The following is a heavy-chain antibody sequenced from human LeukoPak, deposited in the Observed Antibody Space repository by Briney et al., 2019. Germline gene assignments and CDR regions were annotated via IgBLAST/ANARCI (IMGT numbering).Heavy chain of an antibody. D-gene: IGHD3/OR15-3a*01. V-gene: IGHV3-23*01. CDR1: GSNFSNYA. Sequence: PGGSLRLSCAASGSNFSNYAMIWVRQAPGKGLETISTIGGSGYTTYYADSVKGRFTISRDNSKNAVYLQMNSLKADDTAVYYCAKRDASRGLGYYYMDVWGKGTTVTVSS. J-gene: IGHJ6*03. CDR2: IGGSGYTT. CDR3: AKRDASRGLGYYYMDV.